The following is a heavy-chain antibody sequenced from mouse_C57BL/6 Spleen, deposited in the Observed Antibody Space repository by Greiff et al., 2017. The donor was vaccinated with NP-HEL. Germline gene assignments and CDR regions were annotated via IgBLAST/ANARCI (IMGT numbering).Heavy chain of an antibody. J-gene: IGHJ2*01. CDR3: ARCNYGSSIYYFDY. V-gene: IGHV1-55*01. Sequence: VQLQQPGAELVKPGASVKMSCKASGYTFTSYWITWVKQRPGQGLEWIGDIYPGSGSTNYNEKFKSKATLTVDTSSSTAYMQLSSLTSEDSAVYYCARCNYGSSIYYFDYWGQGTTLTVSS. CDR1: GYTFTSYW. CDR2: IYPGSGST. D-gene: IGHD1-1*01.